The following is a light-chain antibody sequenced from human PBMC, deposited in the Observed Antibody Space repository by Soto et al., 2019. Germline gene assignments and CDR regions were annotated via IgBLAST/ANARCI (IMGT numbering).Light chain of an antibody. Sequence: QSVLTQPPSVSGAPGQRVTISCTGSSSNIGAGYDVHWYQQLPGTAPKLLIYGNSNRPSGVPDRFSGSKSGTSASLAITGLQAEDEADYYCQSYDSNLSGFYVFGTGTKLTVL. J-gene: IGLJ1*01. CDR2: GNS. V-gene: IGLV1-40*01. CDR3: QSYDSNLSGFYV. CDR1: SSNIGAGYD.